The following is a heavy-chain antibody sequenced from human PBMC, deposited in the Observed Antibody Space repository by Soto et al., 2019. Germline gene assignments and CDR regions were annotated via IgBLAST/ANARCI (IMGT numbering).Heavy chain of an antibody. CDR1: GFTLSSHG. CDR3: ARDSGTYYHYGMNV. Sequence: QVQLVESGGGVVQPGGSLRLSCTASGFTLSSHGMHWVRQAPGKGLEWVAVIWYDGNTKYNADSVKGRFTISRDNSKNTLYLQMNNLRVEDTAVYYCARDSGTYYHYGMNVWGQGTTVTVSS. D-gene: IGHD1-26*01. J-gene: IGHJ6*02. V-gene: IGHV3-33*01. CDR2: IWYDGNTK.